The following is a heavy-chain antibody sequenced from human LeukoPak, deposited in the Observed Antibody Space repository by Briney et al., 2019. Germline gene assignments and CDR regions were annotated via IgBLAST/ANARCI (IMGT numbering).Heavy chain of an antibody. CDR1: GGSISSYY. D-gene: IGHD4-17*01. Sequence: SSETLSLTCTVSGGSISSYYWSWIQQPPGKGLEWIGYIYYSGSTNYNPSLKSRVTISVNTSKNQFSLKLSSVTAADTAVYYCARDYGDYPSWYFDLWGRGTLVTVSS. CDR2: IYYSGST. CDR3: ARDYGDYPSWYFDL. J-gene: IGHJ2*01. V-gene: IGHV4-59*01.